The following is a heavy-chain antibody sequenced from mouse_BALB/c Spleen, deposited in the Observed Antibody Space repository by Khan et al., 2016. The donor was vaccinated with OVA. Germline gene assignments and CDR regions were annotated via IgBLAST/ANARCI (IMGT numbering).Heavy chain of an antibody. CDR1: GYTFTSNT. V-gene: IGHV1-4*01. J-gene: IGHJ4*01. CDR3: TRRTTGYAMDY. D-gene: IGHD2-14*01. CDR2: INPRSDYT. Sequence: QVQLQQSGAELARPGASVKMSCKTSGYTFTSNTMHWVKQRSGQGLEWIGYINPRSDYTIYSQKFKDKATLTADISSSTAYMQLSSLTSDDSAVYYCTRRTTGYAMDYWGQGTSVTVSS.